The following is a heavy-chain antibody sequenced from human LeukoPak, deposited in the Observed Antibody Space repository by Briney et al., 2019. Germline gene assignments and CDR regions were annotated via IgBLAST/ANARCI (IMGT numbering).Heavy chain of an antibody. CDR3: ARATSWTYYYYYYMDV. V-gene: IGHV3-53*01. Sequence: AGGSLRLSCAASGFTLSSNYMSCVRQAPGKGLEWVSVIYSGGSTYYADSVKGRFTISRDNSKNTLYLQMNSLRAEDTAVYYCARATSWTYYYYYYMDVWGKGTTVTVSS. CDR2: IYSGGST. D-gene: IGHD3/OR15-3a*01. CDR1: GFTLSSNY. J-gene: IGHJ6*03.